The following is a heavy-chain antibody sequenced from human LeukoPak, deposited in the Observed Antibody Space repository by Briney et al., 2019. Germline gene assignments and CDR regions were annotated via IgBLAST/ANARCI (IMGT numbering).Heavy chain of an antibody. J-gene: IGHJ4*02. D-gene: IGHD6-13*01. Sequence: GGSLRLSCAASGFTFSSYAMSSVRQAQGKGLEWVSAISGSGGSTYYADSVKGRFTISRDNSKNTLYLQMNSLRAEDTAVYYCARLRKSSWGYYFDYWGQGTLVTVSS. CDR1: GFTFSSYA. V-gene: IGHV3-23*01. CDR3: ARLRKSSWGYYFDY. CDR2: ISGSGGST.